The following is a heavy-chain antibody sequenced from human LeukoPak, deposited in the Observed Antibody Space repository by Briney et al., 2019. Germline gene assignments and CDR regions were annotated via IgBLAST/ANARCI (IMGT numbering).Heavy chain of an antibody. Sequence: GGSLRLSCAASGFTFSSYAMNWVRQAPGKGLEWVSAISDSGGSTYYADSVKGRFTISRDNSKNTLHLQMNSLRAEDTAVYYCAKWLTEGGAFDIWGQGTMVTVSS. J-gene: IGHJ3*02. CDR1: GFTFSSYA. V-gene: IGHV3-23*01. D-gene: IGHD2-21*02. CDR2: ISDSGGST. CDR3: AKWLTEGGAFDI.